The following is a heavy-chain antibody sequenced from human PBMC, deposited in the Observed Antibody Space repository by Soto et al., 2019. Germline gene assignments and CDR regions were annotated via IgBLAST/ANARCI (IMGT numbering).Heavy chain of an antibody. V-gene: IGHV1-2*02. CDR1: GYSISAYY. CDR2: IDPKNGGT. J-gene: IGHJ4*02. Sequence: QVQLVQSGAEVKKPGASVKVSCKASGYSISAYYIHWVRQAPGQGLEWMGWIDPKNGGTVSAQKFQGRLTMTRDTSISTVYMDLSGLTSDDTALYYCGRDDYGIFPYWGQGSLVTVSS. D-gene: IGHD3-10*01. CDR3: GRDDYGIFPY.